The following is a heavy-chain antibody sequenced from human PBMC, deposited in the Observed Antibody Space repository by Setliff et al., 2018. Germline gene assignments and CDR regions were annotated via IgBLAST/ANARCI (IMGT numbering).Heavy chain of an antibody. J-gene: IGHJ3*01. CDR2: ISAYTGNT. V-gene: IGHV1-18*04. Sequence: ASVKVSCKASGYTFKNSAIAWVRQAPGQGLEWMGWISAYTGNTYFAPQFQDRFIMTTDASTNTAYMELRSLRSDDTAVYFCALSSLSTCSGGNCPNVFDVWGQGTMVTVSS. CDR1: GYTFKNSA. D-gene: IGHD2-15*01. CDR3: ALSSLSTCSGGNCPNVFDV.